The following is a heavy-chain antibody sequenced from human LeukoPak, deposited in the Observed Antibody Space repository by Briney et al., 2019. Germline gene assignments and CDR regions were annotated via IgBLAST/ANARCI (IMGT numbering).Heavy chain of an antibody. CDR2: VSGGAGST. J-gene: IGHJ4*02. CDR3: AKGEQWRFTSPAY. Sequence: PGGSLRLSCAASGFTFSSYAMSWVRQAPGKGLEWVSTVSGGAGSTYYADSVKGRFTISRDNSKNTLYLQINSLRAEDTAVYYCAKGEQWRFTSPAYWGQGTLVTVSS. D-gene: IGHD6-19*01. CDR1: GFTFSSYA. V-gene: IGHV3-23*01.